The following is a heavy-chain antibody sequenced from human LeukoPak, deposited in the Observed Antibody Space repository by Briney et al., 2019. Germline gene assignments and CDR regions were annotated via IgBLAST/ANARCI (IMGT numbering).Heavy chain of an antibody. CDR1: GFTFSSYG. Sequence: GGSLRLSCAASGFTFSSYGMHWVRQAPGKGLEWVAVIWYDGSNKYYADSVKGRFTISRDNSRNTLYLQMNSLRAEDTAVYYCARGEGYCSSTSCYPGSGMDVWGQGTTVTVSS. V-gene: IGHV3-33*01. D-gene: IGHD2-2*01. CDR2: IWYDGSNK. J-gene: IGHJ6*02. CDR3: ARGEGYCSSTSCYPGSGMDV.